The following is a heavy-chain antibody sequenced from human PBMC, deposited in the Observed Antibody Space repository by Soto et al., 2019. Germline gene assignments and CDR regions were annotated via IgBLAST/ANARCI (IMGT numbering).Heavy chain of an antibody. V-gene: IGHV3-33*01. D-gene: IGHD4-17*01. CDR3: ARAPHGDYAFDY. J-gene: IGHJ4*02. CDR1: GFTFNTHV. CDR2: VWDDGSIE. Sequence: QVLLVESGGGVVQPGRSLRLSCAASGFTFNTHVMHWVRQAPGKGLEWVALVWDDGSIEHYADSVKGRFTISRDNYKNTLYLQMNSLRAEDTAVYYCARAPHGDYAFDYWGQGTLVTVSS.